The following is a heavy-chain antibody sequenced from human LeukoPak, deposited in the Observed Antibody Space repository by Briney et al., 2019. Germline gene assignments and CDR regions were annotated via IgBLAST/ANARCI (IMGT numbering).Heavy chain of an antibody. CDR3: AKDLYYYGSGTSFDS. V-gene: IGHV3-30*18. CDR2: ISYDGSKQ. D-gene: IGHD3-10*01. CDR1: TLTFTSYA. J-gene: IGHJ4*02. Sequence: PGGSLRLSCAASTLTFTSYAMHWVRQAPGKGLEWVAVISYDGSKQYYADPVKGRFTISRDNSKNTLYLQMNSLRAEDTAVYYCAKDLYYYGSGTSFDSWGQGTLVTVSS.